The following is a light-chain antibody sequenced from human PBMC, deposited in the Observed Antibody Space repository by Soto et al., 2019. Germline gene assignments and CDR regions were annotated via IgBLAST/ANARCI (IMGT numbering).Light chain of an antibody. CDR3: QQSYSSPPT. CDR2: AAS. J-gene: IGKJ1*01. V-gene: IGKV1-39*01. Sequence: DIQMTQSPSSLSASVEDRVIITCRASQSISNHLNWYQQKPGKAPKLLIFAASSLQSGGPSRFSGSRSGPDFTLTISSLQPEDFATYYCQQSYSSPPTFGQGTKVDIK. CDR1: QSISNH.